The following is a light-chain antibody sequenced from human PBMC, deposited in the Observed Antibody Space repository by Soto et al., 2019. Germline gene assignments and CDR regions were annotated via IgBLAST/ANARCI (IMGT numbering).Light chain of an antibody. V-gene: IGLV2-11*01. CDR3: CSYAGRYTYV. CDR2: DVT. J-gene: IGLJ1*01. Sequence: QSALTQPRSVSGSPGQSVSISCTGTSSDVGGYTYVSWYQQHPGKAPKVMIYDVTKRPSGVPDRFSGSKSGNTASLTISGLQSEDEADYYCCSYAGRYTYVFGTGTKVTVL. CDR1: SSDVGGYTY.